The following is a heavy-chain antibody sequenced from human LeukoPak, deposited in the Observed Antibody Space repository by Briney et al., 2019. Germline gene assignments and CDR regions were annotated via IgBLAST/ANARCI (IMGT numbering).Heavy chain of an antibody. J-gene: IGHJ6*02. D-gene: IGHD6-19*01. CDR2: IYYSGST. Sequence: SETLSLTCTVSGGSISSYYWSWIRQPPGKGLEWIGYIYYSGSTNYNPSLKSRVTISVDTSKNQFSLKLSSVTAADTAVYYCARSRSSGWPNYYYYYGMDVWGQGTTVTVSS. CDR3: ARSRSSGWPNYYYYYGMDV. CDR1: GGSISSYY. V-gene: IGHV4-59*01.